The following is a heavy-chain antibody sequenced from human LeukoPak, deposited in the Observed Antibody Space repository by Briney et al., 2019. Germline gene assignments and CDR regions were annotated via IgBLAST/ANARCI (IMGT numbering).Heavy chain of an antibody. CDR2: INTNTGNP. D-gene: IGHD6-13*01. J-gene: IGHJ5*02. Sequence: ASVKVSCKASGYTFTGYYMHWVRQAPGQGLEWMGWINTNTGNPTYAQGFTGRFVFSLDTSVSTAYLQISSLKAEDTAVYYCARGVDGSSWSVRFDPWGQGTLVTVSS. CDR3: ARGVDGSSWSVRFDP. CDR1: GYTFTGYY. V-gene: IGHV7-4-1*02.